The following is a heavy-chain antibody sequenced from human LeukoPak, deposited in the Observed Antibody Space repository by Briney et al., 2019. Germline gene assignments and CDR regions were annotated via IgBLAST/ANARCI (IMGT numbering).Heavy chain of an antibody. V-gene: IGHV1-46*01. CDR2: INPSGGST. D-gene: IGHD4-17*01. CDR3: ARDVTTVTSYSFDAFDI. Sequence: GASVKVSCKASGYTFTSYYMHWVQQAPGQGLEWMGIINPSGGSTSYAQKFQGRVTMTRDTSTSTVYMELSSLRSEDTAVYYCARDVTTVTSYSFDAFDIWGQGTTVTVSS. J-gene: IGHJ3*02. CDR1: GYTFTSYY.